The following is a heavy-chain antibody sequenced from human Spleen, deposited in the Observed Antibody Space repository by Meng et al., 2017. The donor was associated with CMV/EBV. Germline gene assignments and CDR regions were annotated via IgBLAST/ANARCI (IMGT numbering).Heavy chain of an antibody. V-gene: IGHV4-59*11. CDR2: IYYSGSA. CDR1: GGSISSHY. CDR3: ARGGRYGSGSYYNDY. D-gene: IGHD3-10*01. J-gene: IGHJ4*02. Sequence: SETLSLTCTVSGGSISSHYWNWIRQPPGKGLEYIGYIYYSGSANYNPSLKSRVTTSMDTSKNQFSLKLSSVTAADTAVYYCARGGRYGSGSYYNDYWGQGTLVTVS.